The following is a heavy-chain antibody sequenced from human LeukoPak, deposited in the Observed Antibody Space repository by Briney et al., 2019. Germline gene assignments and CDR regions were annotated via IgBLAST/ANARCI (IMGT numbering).Heavy chain of an antibody. V-gene: IGHV1-24*01. CDR3: ATLGGWPFPFDY. Sequence: ASVKVSCKVSGYTLTELSMHWVRQAPGKGLEWMGGFDPEDGETIYAQKFQDRVTMTEDTSTDTAYMELSSLRSEDTAVYYCATLGGWPFPFDYWGQGTLVTVSS. CDR1: GYTLTELS. J-gene: IGHJ4*02. D-gene: IGHD6-19*01. CDR2: FDPEDGET.